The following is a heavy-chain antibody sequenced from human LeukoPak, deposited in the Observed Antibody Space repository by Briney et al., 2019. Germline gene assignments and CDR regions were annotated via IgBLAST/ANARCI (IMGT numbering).Heavy chain of an antibody. Sequence: GGSLRLSCAASGFTVSSTYMSWVRQAPGKGLEWVAVIWYDGSNKYYADSVKGRFTISRDNSKNSLYLQMNSLRAEDTAVYYCARESSGSFTFFDYWGQGTLVTVSS. V-gene: IGHV3-33*08. CDR3: ARESSGSFTFFDY. CDR2: IWYDGSNK. CDR1: GFTVSSTY. D-gene: IGHD1-26*01. J-gene: IGHJ4*02.